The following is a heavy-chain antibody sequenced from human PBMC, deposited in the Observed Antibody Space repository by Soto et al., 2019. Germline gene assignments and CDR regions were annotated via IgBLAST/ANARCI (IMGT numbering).Heavy chain of an antibody. J-gene: IGHJ4*02. CDR1: GFTFTSSA. Sequence: SVKVSCKASGFTFTSSAVQWVRQARGQRLEWIGWIVVGSGNTNYAQKFQERVTITRDMSTSTAYMELSSLRSEDTAVYYCAAVPHYDFWSRYYDTDFDYWGQGTLVTVS. D-gene: IGHD3-3*01. V-gene: IGHV1-58*01. CDR3: AAVPHYDFWSRYYDTDFDY. CDR2: IVVGSGNT.